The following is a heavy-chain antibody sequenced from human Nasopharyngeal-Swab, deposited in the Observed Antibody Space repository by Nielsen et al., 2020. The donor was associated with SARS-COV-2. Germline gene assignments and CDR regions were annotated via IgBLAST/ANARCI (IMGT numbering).Heavy chain of an antibody. J-gene: IGHJ6*03. Sequence: WIRQPPGKGLEWVSSISSSSSYIYYADSVKGRFTISRDNAKNSLYLQMNSLRAEDTAVYYCAREPQDEQLVLYYYYYYMDVWGKGTTVTVSS. CDR3: AREPQDEQLVLYYYYYYMDV. CDR2: ISSSSSYI. V-gene: IGHV3-21*01. D-gene: IGHD6-6*01.